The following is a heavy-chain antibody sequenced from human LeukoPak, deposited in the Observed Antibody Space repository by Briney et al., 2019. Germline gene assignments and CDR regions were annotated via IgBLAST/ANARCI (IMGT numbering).Heavy chain of an antibody. D-gene: IGHD2-2*03. Sequence: PGGSLRLSCAASGFTFSSYGMHWVRQAPGKGLEWVAVIWYDGSNKYYADSVKGRFTISRDNSKNTLYLQMNSLRAEDTAVYYCATGLDSSNGMDVWGKGTTVTVSS. CDR1: GFTFSSYG. CDR3: ATGLDSSNGMDV. V-gene: IGHV3-33*01. J-gene: IGHJ6*04. CDR2: IWYDGSNK.